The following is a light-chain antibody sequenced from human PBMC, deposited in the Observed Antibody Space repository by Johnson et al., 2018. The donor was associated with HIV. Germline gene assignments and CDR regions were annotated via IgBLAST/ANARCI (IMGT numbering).Light chain of an antibody. CDR2: ENT. Sequence: QSVLTQPPSVSAAPGQKVTISCSGSSCDIGNNYVSCHQQLPGTAPKLLIYENTKRPSGIPDRFSGSKSGTSATLGITGLQTGDEGDYYCGTWDSRLSAYVFGTGTKVTVL. J-gene: IGLJ1*01. V-gene: IGLV1-51*02. CDR3: GTWDSRLSAYV. CDR1: SCDIGNNY.